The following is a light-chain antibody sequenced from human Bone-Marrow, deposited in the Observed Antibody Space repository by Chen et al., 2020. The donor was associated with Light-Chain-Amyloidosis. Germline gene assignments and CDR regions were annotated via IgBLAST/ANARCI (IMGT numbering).Light chain of an antibody. J-gene: IGLJ2*01. Sequence: SYELTQPPSVSVSPGQTARITCSGDDLPTKYAYWYQQKPGQAPVLVIHRDTERPSGISERFSGPSSGTTATLTISGVQAEDEADYHCQSADSSGTYEVIFGGGTKLTFL. CDR1: DLPTKY. CDR3: QSADSSGTYEVI. CDR2: RDT. V-gene: IGLV3-25*03.